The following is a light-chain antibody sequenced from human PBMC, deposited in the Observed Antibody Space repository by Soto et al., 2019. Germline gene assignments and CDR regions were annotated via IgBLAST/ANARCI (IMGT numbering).Light chain of an antibody. CDR1: SSDVGGYNY. Sequence: QSALTQPASVSGSPGQSITISCTGTSSDVGGYNYVSWYQQHPGKAPKLMIYDVSNRPSGVSNRFSGSKSVNTASLTISGLQAEDEADYYCSSYTSSPRFGGGTKLTVL. V-gene: IGLV2-14*01. CDR3: SSYTSSPR. CDR2: DVS. J-gene: IGLJ3*02.